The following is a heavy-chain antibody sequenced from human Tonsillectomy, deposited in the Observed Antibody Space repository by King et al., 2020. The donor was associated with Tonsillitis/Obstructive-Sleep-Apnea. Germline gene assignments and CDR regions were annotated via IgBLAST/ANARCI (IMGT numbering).Heavy chain of an antibody. CDR2: IYYSGST. J-gene: IGHJ4*02. CDR1: GGSISSGGHY. V-gene: IGHV4-31*01. Sequence: QLQESGPGLVKPSQTLSLTCTVSGGSISSGGHYWRWIRQHPGQGLEWIGYIYYSGSTYYNPSLKSLVTISVDTSKNQFSLKLSSVTAADTAVYYCARGLELFDYWGQGTLVTVSS. D-gene: IGHD1-7*01. CDR3: ARGLELFDY.